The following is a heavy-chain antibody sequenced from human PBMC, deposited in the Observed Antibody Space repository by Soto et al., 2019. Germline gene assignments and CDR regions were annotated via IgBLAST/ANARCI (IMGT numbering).Heavy chain of an antibody. V-gene: IGHV4-30-4*01. Sequence: PSETLSLTCTVSGGSISSGDYYWSWIRQPPGKGLEWIGYIYYSGSTYYNPSLKSRVTISVDTSKNQFSLKLSSVTAADTAVYYCAREGTYYYDSSGYRYWGQGTLVTVSS. J-gene: IGHJ4*02. CDR1: GGSISSGDYY. CDR3: AREGTYYYDSSGYRY. D-gene: IGHD3-22*01. CDR2: IYYSGST.